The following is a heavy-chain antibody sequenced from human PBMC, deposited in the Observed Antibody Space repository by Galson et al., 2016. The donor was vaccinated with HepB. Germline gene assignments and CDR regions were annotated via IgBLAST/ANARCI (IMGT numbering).Heavy chain of an antibody. V-gene: IGHV1-3*01. CDR3: ARRDDDINGHYKNYFDY. D-gene: IGHD3-22*01. J-gene: IGHJ4*02. CDR1: GYTVSDHP. CDR2: INAGYVRT. Sequence: SVKVSCKASGYTVSDHPIHWVRQAPGQRLEWMGWINAGYVRTKYSHKFQGRVTITRDTSKNQFSLKLSFVTAADTAVYYCARRDDDINGHYKNYFDYWSQGTLVTVSS.